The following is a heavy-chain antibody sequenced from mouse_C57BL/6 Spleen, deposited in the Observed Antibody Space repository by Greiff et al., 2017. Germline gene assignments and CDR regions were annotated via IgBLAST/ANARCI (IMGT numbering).Heavy chain of an antibody. J-gene: IGHJ4*01. V-gene: IGHV1-22*01. CDR3: ARETVDGPVVASYYAMDY. D-gene: IGHD1-1*01. CDR2: INPNNGGT. Sequence: EVQLQESGPELVKPGASVKMSCKASGYTFTDYNMHWVKQSHGKSLEWIGYINPNNGGTSYNQKFKGKATLTVNKSSSTAYMELRSLTSEASAVYYCARETVDGPVVASYYAMDYWGQGTSVTVSS. CDR1: GYTFTDYN.